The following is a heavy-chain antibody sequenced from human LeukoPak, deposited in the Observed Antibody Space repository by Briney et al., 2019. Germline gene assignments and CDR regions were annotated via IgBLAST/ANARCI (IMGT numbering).Heavy chain of an antibody. CDR1: GFTFSDYY. CDR2: ISSSGSTI. J-gene: IGHJ3*02. CDR3: ARVVAAKGCDAFDI. D-gene: IGHD2-15*01. Sequence: GGSLRLSCAASGFTFSDYYMSWIRQAPGKGLEWVSYISSSGSTIYYADSVKGRFTISRDNAKNSLYLQMNSLRAEDTAVYYCARVVAAKGCDAFDIWGQGTMVTVSS. V-gene: IGHV3-11*01.